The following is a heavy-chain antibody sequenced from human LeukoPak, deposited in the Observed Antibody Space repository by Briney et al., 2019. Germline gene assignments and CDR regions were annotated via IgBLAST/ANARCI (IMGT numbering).Heavy chain of an antibody. CDR1: VFTFSSFA. V-gene: IGHV3-23*01. J-gene: IGHJ4*02. Sequence: PGGSLRPSCAASVFTFSSFALSWVRQAPGKGLEWISGISGSGGRTDYADSVKGRFTISRDNSKNTLYLQMSSLRADDKALYYCAKSPPRCSGGSCYGYWGQGTLVTVSS. CDR3: AKSPPRCSGGSCYGY. CDR2: ISGSGGRT. D-gene: IGHD2-15*01.